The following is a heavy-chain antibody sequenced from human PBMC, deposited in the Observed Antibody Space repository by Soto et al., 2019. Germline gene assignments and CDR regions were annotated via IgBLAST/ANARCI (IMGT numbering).Heavy chain of an antibody. CDR3: ARRVDSVWGSYRYSPYFDY. CDR1: GGSISSYY. V-gene: IGHV4-59*08. J-gene: IGHJ4*02. D-gene: IGHD3-16*02. Sequence: QVQLQESGPGLVKPSETLSLTCTVSGGSISSYYWSWIRQPPGKGLEWIGYIYYSGSTNYNPSLKSRVTISVDTSTNQFSLKLSSVTAADTAVYYCARRVDSVWGSYRYSPYFDYWGQGTLVTVSS. CDR2: IYYSGST.